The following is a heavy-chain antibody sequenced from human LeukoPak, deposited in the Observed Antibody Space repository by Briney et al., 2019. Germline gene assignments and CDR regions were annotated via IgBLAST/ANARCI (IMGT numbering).Heavy chain of an antibody. V-gene: IGHV4-59*01. D-gene: IGHD4-17*01. CDR2: LYNSGST. Sequence: PSETLSLTCTVSGGSISNYYWSWIRQPPGKGLEWIGFLYNSGSTNYNPSLKSRVTISIDTSKNQFSLKLSSLTAADTAIYYCARGIESYGDYGYWGQGILVTVSS. J-gene: IGHJ4*02. CDR1: GGSISNYY. CDR3: ARGIESYGDYGY.